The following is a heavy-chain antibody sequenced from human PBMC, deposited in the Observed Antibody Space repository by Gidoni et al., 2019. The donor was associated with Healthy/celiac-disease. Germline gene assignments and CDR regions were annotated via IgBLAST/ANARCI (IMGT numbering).Heavy chain of an antibody. V-gene: IGHV1-8*01. CDR1: GYPFTSYA. CDR3: ARGPVLRCLEWLLPPSNWFDP. J-gene: IGHJ5*02. D-gene: IGHD3-3*01. Sequence: QVQLVQSGAEVKKPGASVKVSCKASGYPFTSYAIHWVRQVTGQGLEWMGWMNPNSGNTGYAQKFQGRVTMTRNTSISTAFMELSSLRSEDTAVYYCARGPVLRCLEWLLPPSNWFDPWGQGTLVTVSS. CDR2: MNPNSGNT.